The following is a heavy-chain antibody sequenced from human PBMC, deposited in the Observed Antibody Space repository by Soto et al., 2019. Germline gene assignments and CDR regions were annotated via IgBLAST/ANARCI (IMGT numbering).Heavy chain of an antibody. J-gene: IGHJ5*02. V-gene: IGHV1-8*01. CDR1: GYTFTSYD. CDR3: ASTPSGVVGAPRINWFDP. D-gene: IGHD2-15*01. CDR2: MNPNSGNT. Sequence: ASVKVSCKASGYTFTSYDINRGRQTTGQGLEWMGWMNPNSGNTGYAQKFQGRVTMTRNTSISTAYMELSSLRSEDTAVYYCASTPSGVVGAPRINWFDPWGQGTRVTVSS.